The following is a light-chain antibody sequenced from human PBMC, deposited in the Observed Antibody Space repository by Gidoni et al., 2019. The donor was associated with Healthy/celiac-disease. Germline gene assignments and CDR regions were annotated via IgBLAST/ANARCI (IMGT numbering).Light chain of an antibody. CDR3: QQSYSTPPMYT. CDR2: ADS. Sequence: DIQMTQSPSSLSASVGDRVTITCRASQSISSYLNWYQQKPGKAPKLLIYADSSLQSGVPSRFSGSGSGTDFTLTISSLQPEDFATYYCQQSYSTPPMYTFGQGTKLEIK. V-gene: IGKV1-39*01. CDR1: QSISSY. J-gene: IGKJ2*01.